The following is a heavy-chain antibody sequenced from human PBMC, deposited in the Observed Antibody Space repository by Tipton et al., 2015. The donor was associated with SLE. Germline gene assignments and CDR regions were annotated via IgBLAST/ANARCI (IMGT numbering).Heavy chain of an antibody. CDR1: GGSINSFY. CDR3: ARDRTGYGMDV. CDR2: VYYAGS. D-gene: IGHD1-14*01. J-gene: IGHJ6*02. V-gene: IGHV4-59*01. Sequence: LRLSCTVSGGSINSFYWSWIRQPPGKGLEWIGYVYYAGSNYNPSLRSRVILSVDTSKNLIFLKLSSATAADTATYYCARDRTGYGMDVWGQGTTVTVSS.